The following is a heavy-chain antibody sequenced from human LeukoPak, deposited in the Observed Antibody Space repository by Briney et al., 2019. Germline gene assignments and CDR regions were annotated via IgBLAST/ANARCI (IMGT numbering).Heavy chain of an antibody. J-gene: IGHJ4*02. D-gene: IGHD1-26*01. CDR3: ARDPFLGGPDFLDY. CDR1: GFPFTDYV. CDR2: TSADESIK. V-gene: IGHV3-30*03. Sequence: GRSLRLSCTVSGFPFTDYVIRWVRQAPGKGLEWVAVTSADESIKSYSDSVRGRSTISRDNFKNILYLQMDSLGLEDTAVYFCARDPFLGGPDFLDYWGRGTLVTVSS.